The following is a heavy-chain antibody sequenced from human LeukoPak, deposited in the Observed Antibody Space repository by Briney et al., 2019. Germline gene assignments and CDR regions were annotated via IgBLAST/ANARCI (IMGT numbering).Heavy chain of an antibody. J-gene: IGHJ4*02. V-gene: IGHV4-30-4*01. CDR2: IYYSGST. CDR1: GGSISSGDYY. Sequence: SETLSLTCTVSGGSISSGDYYWSWIRQPPGKGLEWIGYIYYSGSTYYNPSLKSRVTISVDTSKNQSSLKLSSVTAADTAVYYCAIYQSGLFDYWGQGTLVTVSS. CDR3: AIYQSGLFDY. D-gene: IGHD2-2*02.